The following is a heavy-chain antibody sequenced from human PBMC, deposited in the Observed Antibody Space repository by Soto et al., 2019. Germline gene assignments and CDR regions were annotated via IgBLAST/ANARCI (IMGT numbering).Heavy chain of an antibody. CDR1: GFRFDDYA. CDR3: AKDMVKITVRGFDI. CDR2: ISWNSGSI. V-gene: IGHV3-9*01. D-gene: IGHD3-16*01. Sequence: EVQLVESGGGLVQPGRSLRLSCAASGFRFDDYAMHWVRQVPGKGLEWVSGISWNSGSIGYADSVKGRTTISRDNAKNSLYLQMNSLRVEDTALYYCAKDMVKITVRGFDIWGQGTMVTVSS. J-gene: IGHJ3*02.